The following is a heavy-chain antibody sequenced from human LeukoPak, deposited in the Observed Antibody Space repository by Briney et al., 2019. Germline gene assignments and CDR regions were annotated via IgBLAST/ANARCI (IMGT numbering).Heavy chain of an antibody. CDR2: IRSKANSYAT. J-gene: IGHJ6*03. D-gene: IGHD1-1*01. CDR3: LALAWTVGDTYMDV. CDR1: GFTFSGSA. Sequence: GGSLRLSCAASGFTFSGSAMHWVRQASGKGLEWVGRIRSKANSYATAYAASVKGRFTISRDDSKNTAYLQMNSLKIEDTAVYYCLALAWTVGDTYMDVWGKGTTVTVSS. V-gene: IGHV3-73*01.